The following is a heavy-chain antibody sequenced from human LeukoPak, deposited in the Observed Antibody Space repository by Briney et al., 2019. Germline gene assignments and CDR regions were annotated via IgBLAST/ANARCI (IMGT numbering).Heavy chain of an antibody. D-gene: IGHD1-1*01. CDR1: GYTFTSYG. CDR3: ARDWIGGVQYFDY. J-gene: IGHJ4*02. V-gene: IGHV1-18*01. Sequence: ATVKVSCKASGYTFTSYGISWVRQAPGQGLEWMGWISVYNGNTKYGQKLQGRVTVTTDTSTSTAYMELRSLRSDDTAVYYCARDWIGGVQYFDYWGQGTLVT. CDR2: ISVYNGNT.